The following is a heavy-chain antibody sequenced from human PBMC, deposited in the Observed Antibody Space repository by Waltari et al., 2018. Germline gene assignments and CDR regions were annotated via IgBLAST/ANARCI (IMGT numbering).Heavy chain of an antibody. CDR1: GFNFSNYA. J-gene: IGHJ4*02. Sequence: EVQLLESGGDLEQPGGSLRISCVGPGFNFSNYAVNWVRQAPGKGLEWVSTMSGTGDYTYYADSVKGRFTISRDNSKNTVFLHMNNLRVEDTAIYFCAKDQAEWLVLDGYFDSWGQGTPVTVSS. CDR3: AKDQAEWLVLDGYFDS. V-gene: IGHV3-23*01. D-gene: IGHD6-19*01. CDR2: MSGTGDYT.